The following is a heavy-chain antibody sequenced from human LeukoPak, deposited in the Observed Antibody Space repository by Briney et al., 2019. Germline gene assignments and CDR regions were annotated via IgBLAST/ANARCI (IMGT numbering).Heavy chain of an antibody. CDR2: IKQDGSEK. V-gene: IGHV3-7*01. CDR1: GFTFSSYW. Sequence: GGSLRLSCAASGFTFSSYWMSWVRQAPGKGLEWVANIKQDGSEKYYVDSVKGRFTISRDDAKNSLYLQMNSLRAEDTAVYYCARCGYDSSGYYHFDYWGQGTPVTVSS. CDR3: ARCGYDSSGYYHFDY. D-gene: IGHD3-22*01. J-gene: IGHJ4*02.